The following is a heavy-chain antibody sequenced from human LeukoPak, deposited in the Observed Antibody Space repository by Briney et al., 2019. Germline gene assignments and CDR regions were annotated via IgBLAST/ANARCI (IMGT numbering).Heavy chain of an antibody. Sequence: HPGGSLRLSCVALEFSFETYWMSWVRQAPGKGPEWVANINEDGSEKHYVGSVRGRFTISRDNADNSLHLQMNSLRPEDMAVYYCARGETMDVWGKGTTVTVSS. V-gene: IGHV3-7*01. CDR3: ARGETMDV. J-gene: IGHJ6*03. D-gene: IGHD5-24*01. CDR1: EFSFETYW. CDR2: INEDGSEK.